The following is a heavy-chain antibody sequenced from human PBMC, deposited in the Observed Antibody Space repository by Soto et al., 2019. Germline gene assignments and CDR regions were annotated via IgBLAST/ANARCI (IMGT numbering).Heavy chain of an antibody. CDR3: ARGEGGSGSYSYYGMDV. J-gene: IGHJ6*02. CDR2: IIPIFGTA. V-gene: IGHV1-69*13. Sequence: SVKVSCKASGGTFSSYAISWVRQAPGQGLEWMGGIIPIFGTANYAQKFQGRVTITADESTSTAYMELSSLRSEDTAVYYCARGEGGSGSYSYYGMDVWGQGTTVTVSS. CDR1: GGTFSSYA. D-gene: IGHD3-10*01.